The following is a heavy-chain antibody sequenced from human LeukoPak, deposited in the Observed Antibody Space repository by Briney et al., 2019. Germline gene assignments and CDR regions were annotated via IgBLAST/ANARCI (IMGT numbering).Heavy chain of an antibody. CDR3: ARQGYISGQGFRNNWFDP. Sequence: SETLSLTCTVSGGSISSSSFHWGWIRQPPGKGLEWIGTIFYGGSTYYNPSLKSRVTMSVDTSKNQFSLKLSSVTAADTAVYYCARQGYISGQGFRNNWFDPWGQGSLVTVSS. V-gene: IGHV4-39*01. CDR2: IFYGGST. J-gene: IGHJ5*02. D-gene: IGHD6-19*01. CDR1: GGSISSSSFH.